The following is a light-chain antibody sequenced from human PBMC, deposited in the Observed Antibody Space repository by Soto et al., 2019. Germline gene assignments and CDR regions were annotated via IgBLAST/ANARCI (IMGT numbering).Light chain of an antibody. Sequence: DIQMTQSPSTLSASVGDRVTITCRASQSIDNWLAWYQQKPGKAPKLLIYGASSLESGVPSRFSGGGSGTEFTLTISSLQSDDFATYYCQQYNTYSMYTFGQGTKLEIK. CDR2: GAS. CDR3: QQYNTYSMYT. CDR1: QSIDNW. J-gene: IGKJ2*01. V-gene: IGKV1-5*01.